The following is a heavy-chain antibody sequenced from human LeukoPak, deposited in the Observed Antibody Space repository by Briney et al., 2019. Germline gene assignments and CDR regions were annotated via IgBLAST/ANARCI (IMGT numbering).Heavy chain of an antibody. CDR3: SRDGGEGGNSAFDI. D-gene: IGHD3-16*01. CDR2: IRRGANSYTT. J-gene: IGHJ3*02. CDR1: GFTFSDYI. Sequence: GGSLRLSCAASGFTFSDYILDWVRQAPGKGLEWVGRIRRGANSYTTEYAASVKGRFTISRDDSKNSLYMHMNSLKTEDTAVYHCSRDGGEGGNSAFDIWGQGTMVTVSS. V-gene: IGHV3-72*01.